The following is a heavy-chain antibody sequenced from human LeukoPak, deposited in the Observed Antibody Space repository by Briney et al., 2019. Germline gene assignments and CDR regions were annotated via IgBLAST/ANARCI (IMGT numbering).Heavy chain of an antibody. J-gene: IGHJ6*02. Sequence: ASVKVSCKVSGYTLTELSMHWVRQAPGKGLEWMGGFDPEDGETIYAQKFQGRVTMTEDTSTDTAYMELSSLRSEDTAVYYCWVQTVTNNGYYYYGMDVWGQGTMVTVSS. CDR3: WVQTVTNNGYYYYGMDV. V-gene: IGHV1-24*01. CDR1: GYTLTELS. CDR2: FDPEDGET. D-gene: IGHD1/OR15-1a*01.